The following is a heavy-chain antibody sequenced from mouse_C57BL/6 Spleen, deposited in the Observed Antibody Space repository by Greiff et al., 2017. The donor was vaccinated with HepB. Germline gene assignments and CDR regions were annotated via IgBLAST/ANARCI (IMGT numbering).Heavy chain of an antibody. CDR1: GFSLTSYA. CDR3: ARRGPLMDGPYYFDY. Sequence: VKLMESGPGLVAPSQSLSITCTVSGFSLTSYAISWVRQPPGKGLEWLGVIWTGGGTNYNSALKSRLSISKDNSKSQVFLKMNSLQTDDTARYYCARRGPLMDGPYYFDYWGQGTTLTVSS. V-gene: IGHV2-9-1*01. J-gene: IGHJ2*01. CDR2: IWTGGGT. D-gene: IGHD2-3*01.